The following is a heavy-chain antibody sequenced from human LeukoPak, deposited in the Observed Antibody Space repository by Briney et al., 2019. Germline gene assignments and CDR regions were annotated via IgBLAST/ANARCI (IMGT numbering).Heavy chain of an antibody. V-gene: IGHV3-30*18. Sequence: GGSLRLSCAASGFTFSSYGMHWVHQAPGKGLEWVAVISYDGSNKYYADSVKGRFTISRDNSKNTLYLQMNSLRAEDTAVYYCAKDREYGDYRYYYGMDVWGQGTTVTVSS. CDR3: AKDREYGDYRYYYGMDV. CDR1: GFTFSSYG. CDR2: ISYDGSNK. D-gene: IGHD4-17*01. J-gene: IGHJ6*02.